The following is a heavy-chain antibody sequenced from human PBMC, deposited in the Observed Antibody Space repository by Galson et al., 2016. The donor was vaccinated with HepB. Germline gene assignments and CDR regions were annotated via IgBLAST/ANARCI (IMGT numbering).Heavy chain of an antibody. CDR2: INPSTGTT. Sequence: SVKVSCKASGYTFTNYYMNWVRQAPGQGFEWMGIINPSTGTTSYAQKFQGRVTVTRDTSTSTVYMELSSLRSEDTAVYYCARIQVGHDFWSGHKNDLYYYYGMGVWGQGTTVTVSS. CDR1: GYTFTNYY. CDR3: ARIQVGHDFWSGHKNDLYYYYGMGV. D-gene: IGHD3-3*01. J-gene: IGHJ6*02. V-gene: IGHV1-46*01.